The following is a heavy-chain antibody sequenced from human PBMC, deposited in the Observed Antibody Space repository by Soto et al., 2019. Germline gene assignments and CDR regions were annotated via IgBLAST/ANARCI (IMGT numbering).Heavy chain of an antibody. CDR1: GGTFSSYT. V-gene: IGHV1-69*02. D-gene: IGHD3-22*01. J-gene: IGHJ4*02. CDR2: IIPILGIA. Sequence: QVQLVQSGAEVKKPGSSVQVSCKASGGTFSSYTISWVRQAPGQGLEWMGRIIPILGIANYAQKFQGRVTIAADKATSTAYRELSSLRSEDTAVYCCARAHAYYYDSCGYYHFDNGGQGTRATVSS. CDR3: ARAHAYYYDSCGYYHFDN.